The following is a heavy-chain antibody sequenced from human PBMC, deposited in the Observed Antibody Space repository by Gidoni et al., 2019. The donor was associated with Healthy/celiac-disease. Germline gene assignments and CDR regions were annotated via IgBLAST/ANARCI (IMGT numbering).Heavy chain of an antibody. Sequence: EVQLLESGGGLVQPGVSLRLSCAASGFTFSSYAMSWLRHAPGKGLEWVSAISGSGGSTYYADSVKGRFTISRDNSKNTLYLQMNSLRAEDTAVYYCAKDRGYYYDSSGYYYFLPGYYFDYWGQGTLVTVSS. CDR3: AKDRGYYYDSSGYYYFLPGYYFDY. J-gene: IGHJ4*02. D-gene: IGHD3-22*01. V-gene: IGHV3-23*01. CDR1: GFTFSSYA. CDR2: ISGSGGST.